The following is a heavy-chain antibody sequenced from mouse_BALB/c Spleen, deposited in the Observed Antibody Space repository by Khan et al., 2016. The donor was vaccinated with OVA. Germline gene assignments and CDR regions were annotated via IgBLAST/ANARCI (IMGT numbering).Heavy chain of an antibody. CDR3: TRDRNYYGSSFYFDY. V-gene: IGHV5-6-4*01. D-gene: IGHD1-1*01. CDR2: ITSGGSYT. Sequence: EVELVESGGGLVKPGGSLRLSCAASGFTFSSYSMSWVRQTPEKRLEWVATITSGGSYTNYPDSVQGRFTISRDNAKNTRYLQMSSLKSEDTAIYYCTRDRNYYGSSFYFDYWGQGTTLTVSS. J-gene: IGHJ2*01. CDR1: GFTFSSYS.